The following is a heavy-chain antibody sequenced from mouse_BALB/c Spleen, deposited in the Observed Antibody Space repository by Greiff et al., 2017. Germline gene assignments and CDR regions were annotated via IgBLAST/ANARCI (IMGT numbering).Heavy chain of an antibody. CDR2: IRNKANGYTT. CDR3: ARGHRVRRWAMDY. CDR1: GFTFTDYY. D-gene: IGHD1-2*01. J-gene: IGHJ4*01. V-gene: IGHV7-3*02. Sequence: EVKLMESGGGLVQPGGSLRLSCATSGFTFTDYYMSWVRQPPGKALEWLGFIRNKANGYTTEYSASVKGRFTISRDNSQSILYLQMNTLRAEDSATYYCARGHRVRRWAMDYWGQGTSVTVSA.